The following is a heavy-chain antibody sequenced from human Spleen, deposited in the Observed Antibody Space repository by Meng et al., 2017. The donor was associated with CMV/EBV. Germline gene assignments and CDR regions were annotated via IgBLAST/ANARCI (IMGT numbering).Heavy chain of an antibody. V-gene: IGHV4-34*01. Sequence: SETLSLTCVVHGGSFSGYYWSWIRQPPGKGLEWIGEVSHDGSTTYNPSLKSRVIMSVDTSKRQFSLKLTSVTAADTAVYYCARTYIHDFGGNGGSFDIWGQGTMVTVSS. CDR2: VSHDGST. J-gene: IGHJ3*02. CDR3: ARTYIHDFGGNGGSFDI. D-gene: IGHD4-23*01. CDR1: GGSFSGYY.